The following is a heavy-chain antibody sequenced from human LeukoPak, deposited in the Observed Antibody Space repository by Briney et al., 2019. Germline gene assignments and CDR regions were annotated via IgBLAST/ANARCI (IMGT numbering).Heavy chain of an antibody. Sequence: PGGSLRLSCAASGFTFSSYAMSWVRQAPGKGLEWVSAISGSGGSTDYADSVKGRFTISRDNSKNTLYLLMNSLRAEDTAIYHCARRLGYCSRTSCYVAPFDYWGQGTLVTVSS. CDR1: GFTFSSYA. CDR2: ISGSGGST. CDR3: ARRLGYCSRTSCYVAPFDY. V-gene: IGHV3-23*01. J-gene: IGHJ4*02. D-gene: IGHD2-2*01.